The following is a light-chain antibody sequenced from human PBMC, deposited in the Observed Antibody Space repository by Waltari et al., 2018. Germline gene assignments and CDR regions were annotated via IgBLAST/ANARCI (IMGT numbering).Light chain of an antibody. CDR1: LDSSDDENH. Sequence: LDSSDDENHVGWDQRRPGQPPKRLIHWASTRGSGVPDRGSGSGAGTDFTRTIRSLQVEDGSVCCCQQGYRSRYTFGQGTKLGIK. J-gene: IGKJ2*01. CDR2: WAS. CDR3: QQGYRSRYT. V-gene: IGKV4-1*01.